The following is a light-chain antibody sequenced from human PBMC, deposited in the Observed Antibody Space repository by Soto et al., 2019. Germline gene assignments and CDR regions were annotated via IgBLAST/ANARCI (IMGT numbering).Light chain of an antibody. CDR3: QHQRT. V-gene: IGKV3D-15*01. Sequence: EIVMTQSPATLSVSPGERATLSCRASQSVSSNLAWYQQKPGQAPRLLIYGASIRATGIPARFSGSGSGTEFTLTISSLQSEDFAVYYCQHQRTFGQGTTLEIK. CDR2: GAS. CDR1: QSVSSN. J-gene: IGKJ2*01.